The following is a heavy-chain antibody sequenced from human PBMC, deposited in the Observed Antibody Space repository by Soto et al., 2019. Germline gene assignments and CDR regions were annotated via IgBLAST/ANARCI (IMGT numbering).Heavy chain of an antibody. D-gene: IGHD1-26*01. CDR2: INACNYNT. CDR1: SYIFTSAV. CDR3: ARYLSGSYLGLDY. J-gene: IGHJ4*02. Sequence: SCPASSYIFTSAVMHWVRQAPRQRPEWSGGINACNYNTKYSHNFPGRVTITRETSASTAYKYPINLRSEDTAVYYWARYLSGSYLGLDYWGQGTLVTVSS. V-gene: IGHV1-3*01.